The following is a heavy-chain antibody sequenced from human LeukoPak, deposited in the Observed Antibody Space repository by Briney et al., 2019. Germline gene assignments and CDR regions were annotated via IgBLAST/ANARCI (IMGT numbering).Heavy chain of an antibody. V-gene: IGHV1-69*01. D-gene: IGHD6-13*01. CDR1: GGTFSSYA. Sequence: SVKVSCMPSGGTFSSYAISWVRQAPGQGLEWMGGIIPIFGTVNYAQKSQGRVTITADESTSTAYMELSSLRSEDTAVYYCARGLYSSSWFDPWGQGTLVTVSS. J-gene: IGHJ5*02. CDR2: IIPIFGTV. CDR3: ARGLYSSSWFDP.